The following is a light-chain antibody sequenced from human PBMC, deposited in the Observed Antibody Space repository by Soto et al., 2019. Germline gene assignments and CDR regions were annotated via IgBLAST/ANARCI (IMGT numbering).Light chain of an antibody. J-gene: IGKJ5*01. V-gene: IGKV3-20*01. CDR3: QQYGSSPPIT. CDR2: GAS. CDR1: QNINNN. Sequence: MVATQSPVTLSVSPGESSTLSCRASQNINNNLAWYQQKPGQAPRLLIYGASSRATGIPDRFSGSGSGTDFTLTISRLEPEDFAVYYCQQYGSSPPITFGQGTRLEIK.